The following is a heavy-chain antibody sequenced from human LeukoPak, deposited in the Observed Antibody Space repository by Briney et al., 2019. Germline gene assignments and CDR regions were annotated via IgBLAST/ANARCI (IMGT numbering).Heavy chain of an antibody. V-gene: IGHV4-34*01. CDR1: GGSFSGYY. CDR2: INHSGST. J-gene: IGHJ4*02. CDR3: ARQGSGSHKD. D-gene: IGHD1-26*01. Sequence: SETLSLTCAVYGGSFSGYYWNWIRQPPGKGLEWIGEINHSGSTNYNPSLKSRLTISVDTSKNQFSLKLSSVTAADTAVYYCARQGSGSHKDWGQGTRVTVSS.